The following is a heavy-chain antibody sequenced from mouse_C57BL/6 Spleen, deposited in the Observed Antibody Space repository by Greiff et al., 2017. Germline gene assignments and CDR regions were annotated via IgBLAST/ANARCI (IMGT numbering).Heavy chain of an antibody. CDR3: ARVWLRRYWFAY. Sequence: EVQRVESGGGLVKPGGSLKLSCAASGFTFSSYAMSWVRQTPEKRLEWVATISDGGSYTYYPDNVKGRFTISRDNAKNNLYLQMSHLKSEDTAMYYCARVWLRRYWFAYWGQGTLVTVSA. V-gene: IGHV5-4*01. J-gene: IGHJ3*01. CDR1: GFTFSSYA. CDR2: ISDGGSYT. D-gene: IGHD2-2*01.